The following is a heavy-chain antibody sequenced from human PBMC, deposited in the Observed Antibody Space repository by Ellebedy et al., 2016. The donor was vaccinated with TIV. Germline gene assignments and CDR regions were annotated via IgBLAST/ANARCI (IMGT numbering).Heavy chain of an antibody. D-gene: IGHD3-3*01. J-gene: IGHJ4*02. CDR2: IYDIGTT. V-gene: IGHV4-4*08. CDR1: GGSISSYY. Sequence: MPSETLSLTCTVSGGSISSYYWHWIRQPTGKGLEWVGYIYDIGTTNYNPSLKSRVAISIDTSKNQFSLKLKSVTAADTAVYFCARAPRTYNFCSCYREHFDSWGQGILVTVSS. CDR3: ARAPRTYNFCSCYREHFDS.